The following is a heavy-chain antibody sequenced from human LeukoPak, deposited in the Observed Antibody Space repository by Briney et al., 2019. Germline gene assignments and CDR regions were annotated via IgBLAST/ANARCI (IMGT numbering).Heavy chain of an antibody. CDR2: IYYSGST. V-gene: IGHV4-30-4*01. Sequence: PSETLSLTCTVSGGSISSGDYYWSWIRQPPGKGLEWIGYIYYSGSTYYNPSLKSRVTISVDTSKNQFSLKLSSVTAADTAVYYCARPVVTGGYYYFDYWGQGTLVTVSS. CDR3: ARPVVTGGYYYFDY. CDR1: GGSISSGDYY. D-gene: IGHD7-27*01. J-gene: IGHJ4*02.